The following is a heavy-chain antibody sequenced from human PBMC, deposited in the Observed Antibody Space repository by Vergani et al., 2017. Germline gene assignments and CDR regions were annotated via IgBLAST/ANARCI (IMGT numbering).Heavy chain of an antibody. CDR1: GFTFSTYW. CDR2: IKEDGSET. CDR3: ARLGLTASRREAPVFDY. J-gene: IGHJ4*02. Sequence: EVQLMESGGGLVQPGGSLRLSCAASGFTFSTYWMSWVRQAPGKGLEWVANIKEDGSETFYVYSVMGRFTISRDNAKNSLYLQMNSLRAEDTAVYFCARLGLTASRREAPVFDYWGQGTLVTVSS. V-gene: IGHV3-7*01. D-gene: IGHD6-13*01.